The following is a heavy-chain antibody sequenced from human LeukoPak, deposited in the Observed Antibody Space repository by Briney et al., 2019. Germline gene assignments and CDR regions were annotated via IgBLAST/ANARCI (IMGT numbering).Heavy chain of an antibody. J-gene: IGHJ4*02. Sequence: GASVKVSCKASGGTFSSYAISWVRQAPGQGLEWMGGIIPIFGTANYAQKFQGRVTITADKSTSTDYMELSSLRSEDTAVYYCARVREVVAATLPDYWGQGTLVTVSS. CDR2: IIPIFGTA. D-gene: IGHD2-15*01. CDR1: GGTFSSYA. CDR3: ARVREVVAATLPDY. V-gene: IGHV1-69*06.